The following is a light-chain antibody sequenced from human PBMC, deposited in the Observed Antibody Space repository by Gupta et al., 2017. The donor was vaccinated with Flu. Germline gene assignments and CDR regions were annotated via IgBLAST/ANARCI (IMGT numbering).Light chain of an antibody. Sequence: YELPQPPSVSVSQGQTARITCSGDALPKQYAYWYQQKSGQAPVLVIYKDTERPSGIPERFSGSSSGTTVTLTINGVQAEDEADYYCQSSDSSGAYDVFGTGTKVNVL. CDR1: ALPKQY. CDR2: KDT. V-gene: IGLV3-25*03. J-gene: IGLJ1*01. CDR3: QSSDSSGAYDV.